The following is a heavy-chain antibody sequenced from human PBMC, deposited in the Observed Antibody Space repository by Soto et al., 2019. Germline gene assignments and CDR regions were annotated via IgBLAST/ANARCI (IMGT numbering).Heavy chain of an antibody. Sequence: SETLSLTCTVSGPSISRGDYYWSWLRQPPGEGLEWIGYIYYSGSTYYNPSLKRRVTISVDPSKNQFSLKLSSVTAADTAVYYCARAGRTGREQYDYWGQGTLVTVSS. CDR2: IYYSGST. V-gene: IGHV4-30-4*01. D-gene: IGHD1-26*01. CDR1: GPSISRGDYY. J-gene: IGHJ4*02. CDR3: ARAGRTGREQYDY.